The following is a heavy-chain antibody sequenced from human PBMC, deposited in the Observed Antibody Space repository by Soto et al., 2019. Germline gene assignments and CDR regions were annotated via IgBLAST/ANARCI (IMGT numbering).Heavy chain of an antibody. J-gene: IGHJ3*02. D-gene: IGHD3-22*01. Sequence: SETLSLTFSVSGGSMSGYFWSWIRQSAGKGLEWIGRIYSSGNTNYSPSLKSRVTMSLDTSKNQFSLRLTSVTAADTAVYYCARFSSGYNGRTDTFDIWGQGTMVTVSS. V-gene: IGHV4-4*07. CDR1: GGSMSGYF. CDR2: IYSSGNT. CDR3: ARFSSGYNGRTDTFDI.